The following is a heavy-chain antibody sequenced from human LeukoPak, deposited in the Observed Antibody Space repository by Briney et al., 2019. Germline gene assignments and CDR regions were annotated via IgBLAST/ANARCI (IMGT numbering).Heavy chain of an antibody. Sequence: GGSLRLSCAASGFTFSGSAMHWVRQASGKGLEWVGRIRSKANHYATAYAASVKGRFTVSRDDSKNTAYLQMNSLKTEDTAVYYCTRRDSSSWLDYWGQGTLVTVSS. CDR2: IRSKANHYAT. CDR3: TRRDSSSWLDY. J-gene: IGHJ4*02. CDR1: GFTFSGSA. V-gene: IGHV3-73*01. D-gene: IGHD6-13*01.